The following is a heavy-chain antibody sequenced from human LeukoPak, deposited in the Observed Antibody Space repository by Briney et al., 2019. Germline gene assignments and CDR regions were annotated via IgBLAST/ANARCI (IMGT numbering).Heavy chain of an antibody. CDR1: GGSISSNGYY. D-gene: IGHD3-10*01. Sequence: PSETLSLTCTVSGGSISSNGYYWGWIRQPPGKGLEWVGSIYYDGSAYYNSTLKSRVSISVDTSKNQFSLKLSSVTAADTAVYYCAGGGMVRGVPGIDYWGQGTLVTVSS. V-gene: IGHV4-39*07. CDR2: IYYDGSA. J-gene: IGHJ4*02. CDR3: AGGGMVRGVPGIDY.